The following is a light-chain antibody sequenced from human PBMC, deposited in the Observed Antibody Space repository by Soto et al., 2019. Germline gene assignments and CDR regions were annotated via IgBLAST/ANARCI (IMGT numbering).Light chain of an antibody. V-gene: IGLV2-23*01. CDR2: EAS. CDR1: SSDVGSRNL. J-gene: IGLJ1*01. Sequence: QSALTHPASVSGSPGQSITTSCTGTSSDVGSRNLVSWYQQYPGKAPKLIIFEASKRPSGVSNRFSASKSGSTASLTISGLQAEEEADYYCCSHAGSSNYVFGTGTKVTVL. CDR3: CSHAGSSNYV.